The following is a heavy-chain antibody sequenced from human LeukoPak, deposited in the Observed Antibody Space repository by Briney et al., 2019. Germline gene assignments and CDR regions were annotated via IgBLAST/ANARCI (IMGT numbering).Heavy chain of an antibody. CDR1: GFTFSSYA. CDR2: ISGSGGST. D-gene: IGHD4-17*01. V-gene: IGHV3-23*01. J-gene: IGHJ4*02. CDR3: ASTFPNYGDYRGSDY. Sequence: GGSLRLSCAASGFTFSSYAMGWVRQAPGKGLEWVSAISGSGGSTYYADSVKGRFTISRDNSKNTLYLQMNSLRAEDTAVYYCASTFPNYGDYRGSDYWGQGTLVTVSS.